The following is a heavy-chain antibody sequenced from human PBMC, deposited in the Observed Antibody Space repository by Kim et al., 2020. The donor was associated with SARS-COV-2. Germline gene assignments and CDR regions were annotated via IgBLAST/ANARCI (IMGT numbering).Heavy chain of an antibody. D-gene: IGHD6-6*01. J-gene: IGHJ5*02. Sequence: YAQKFQGRVTITADKSTSTAYMELSSLRSEDTAVYYCARGADGARHWFDPWGQGTLVTVSS. CDR3: ARGADGARHWFDP. V-gene: IGHV1-69*04.